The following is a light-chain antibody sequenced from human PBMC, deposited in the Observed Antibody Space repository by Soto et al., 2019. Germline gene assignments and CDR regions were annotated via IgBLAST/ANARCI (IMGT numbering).Light chain of an antibody. V-gene: IGKV3-15*01. CDR1: QSVGSK. CDR3: QQYNNWPPLT. Sequence: EVVMTQSPATLSVSPGERATLSCRASQSVGSKLAWYQQKPRQAPRLLIFDAFTRATGIPARFSGSGSGTEVTLFISSLQSEDFAVYYCQQYNNWPPLTFGGGTKVEI. CDR2: DAF. J-gene: IGKJ4*01.